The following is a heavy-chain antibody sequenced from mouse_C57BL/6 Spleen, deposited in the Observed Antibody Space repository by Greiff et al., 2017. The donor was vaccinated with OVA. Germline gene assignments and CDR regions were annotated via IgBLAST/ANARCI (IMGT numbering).Heavy chain of an antibody. CDR2: ISDGGSYT. J-gene: IGHJ3*01. D-gene: IGHD5-1-1*01. CDR1: GFTFSSYA. CDR3: AREYPLFAY. V-gene: IGHV5-4*01. Sequence: DVMLVESGGGLVKPGGSLKLSCAASGFTFSSYAMSWVRQTPEKRLEWVATISDGGSYTYYPDNVKGRFTISRDNAKNNLYLQMSHLKSEDTAMYYCAREYPLFAYWGQGTLVTVSA.